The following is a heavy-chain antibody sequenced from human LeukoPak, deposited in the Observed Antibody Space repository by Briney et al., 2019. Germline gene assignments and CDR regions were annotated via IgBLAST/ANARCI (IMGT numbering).Heavy chain of an antibody. CDR3: AKTARQAAWFGDYY. CDR2: ISGSGERT. V-gene: IGHV3-23*01. J-gene: IGHJ4*02. CDR1: GFTFSSYE. Sequence: QPGGSLRLSCAASGFTFSSYEMNWVRQAPGKGLEWVSTISGSGERTYYADSVKGRLAISRDNSKNRVYLQMNSLRAEDTAVYYCAKTARQAAWFGDYYWGQGTLVTVSS. D-gene: IGHD3-10*01.